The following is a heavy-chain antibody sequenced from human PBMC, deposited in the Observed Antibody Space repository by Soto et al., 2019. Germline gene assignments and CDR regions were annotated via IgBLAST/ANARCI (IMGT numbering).Heavy chain of an antibody. D-gene: IGHD3-22*01. J-gene: IGHJ4*02. Sequence: QITLKESGPTLVKPTQTLTLTCTFSGFSLSTSGVGVGWIRQPPGKALEWLTLIYWDDDKRYSPSLKSRLTITKDPSKNQVVLTMTNMDPVDTATYYCAHSLGAYYYDSSGYYNFDYWGQGTLVTV. CDR1: GFSLSTSGVG. V-gene: IGHV2-5*02. CDR2: IYWDDDK. CDR3: AHSLGAYYYDSSGYYNFDY.